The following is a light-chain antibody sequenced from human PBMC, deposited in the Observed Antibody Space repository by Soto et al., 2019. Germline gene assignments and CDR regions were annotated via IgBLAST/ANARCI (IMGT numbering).Light chain of an antibody. CDR3: SSYSVSVAPYV. CDR2: EVT. Sequence: QSALTQPASVSGSPGQSITISCTGTSSDVDNGYNSVSWYQQHPGKAPKLMIYEVTKRPSGVSNRFSGSKSGNTASLTIFGRQVEDEGDYYCSSYSVSVAPYVFGTGTKLTVL. V-gene: IGLV2-14*01. CDR1: SSDVDNGYNS. J-gene: IGLJ1*01.